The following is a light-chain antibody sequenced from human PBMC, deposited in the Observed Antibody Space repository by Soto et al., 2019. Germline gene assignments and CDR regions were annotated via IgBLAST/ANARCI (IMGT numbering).Light chain of an antibody. Sequence: QSVLTQPPSVSGAPGQWVTIPCTGSSSNIGAGYVVSWYQQLPGTAPKLLIYGDSNRPSGVPDRFSGSKSGASASLAITGLQAEDEADYYCQSYDNSLRAVVFGGGTKLTVL. CDR2: GDS. J-gene: IGLJ2*01. CDR1: SSNIGAGYV. CDR3: QSYDNSLRAVV. V-gene: IGLV1-40*01.